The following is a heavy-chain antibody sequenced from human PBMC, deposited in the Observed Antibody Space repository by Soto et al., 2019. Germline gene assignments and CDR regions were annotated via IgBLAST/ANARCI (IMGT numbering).Heavy chain of an antibody. J-gene: IGHJ5*02. V-gene: IGHV3-21*01. CDR1: GFSCSSYS. D-gene: IGHD2-15*01. CDR2: ISSSTSYI. Sequence: EVQLVESGGGLVKPGGSLRLSCAASGFSCSSYSMNWVRQAPGKGLEWVSSISSSTSYINYADSVKGRFTISRDNAKQSLYLQMNSLRAEDPAVYYCARGYTGYCSGGTCYWFDPCGQGTLVTVSS. CDR3: ARGYTGYCSGGTCYWFDP.